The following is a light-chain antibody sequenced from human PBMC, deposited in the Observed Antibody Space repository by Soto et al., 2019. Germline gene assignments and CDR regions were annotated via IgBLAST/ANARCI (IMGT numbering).Light chain of an antibody. V-gene: IGLV2-14*01. Sequence: QSALTQPASVSGSPGQSITISCTGTSSDVGGYNYVSWYQQHPGKAPKLMIYDVSNRPSGVSNRFSGSKSGNTASLTISGLQAEDDADYYCISYTSSSTPYVFGTGTKVTVL. CDR2: DVS. J-gene: IGLJ1*01. CDR3: ISYTSSSTPYV. CDR1: SSDVGGYNY.